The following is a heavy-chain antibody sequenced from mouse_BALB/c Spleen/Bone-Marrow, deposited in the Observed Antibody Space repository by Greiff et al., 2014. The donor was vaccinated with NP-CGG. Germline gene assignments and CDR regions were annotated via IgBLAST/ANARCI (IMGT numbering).Heavy chain of an antibody. D-gene: IGHD1-1*01. Sequence: ERGGGRGKRGGRRKEEGGEEGGTVSDYFMSGVRQATEKRLVWVASISDGGSCTYYPASVKGRFTISRDNARNNRYLQMSSLKSEDIAMDYWARQDYYAGSYRYFDVWGAGTTVTVSA. CDR3: ARQDYYAGSYRYFDV. CDR1: GGTVSDYF. J-gene: IGHJ1*01. V-gene: IGHV5-4*02. CDR2: ISDGGSCT.